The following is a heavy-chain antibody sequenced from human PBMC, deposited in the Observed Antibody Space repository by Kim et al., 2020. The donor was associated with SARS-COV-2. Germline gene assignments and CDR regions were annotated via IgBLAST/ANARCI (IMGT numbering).Heavy chain of an antibody. J-gene: IGHJ4*02. CDR3: ARHLGTTGTTRTFDL. CDR2: IDPSDSYV. D-gene: IGHD1-1*01. Sequence: GESLKISCKTSGYTFTDYWIMWVRQTPGRGLEWVGRIDPSDSYVKYNPTFRGHVSLSVDKSTKTAYLQWNSLKTSDSDIYYCARHLGTTGTTRTFDLWGQGTQVTVSS. CDR1: GYTFTDYW. V-gene: IGHV5-10-1*01.